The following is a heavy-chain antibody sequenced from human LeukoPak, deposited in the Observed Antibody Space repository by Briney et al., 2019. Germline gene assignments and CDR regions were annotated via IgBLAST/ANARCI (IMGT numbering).Heavy chain of an antibody. Sequence: ALVKVSCKASGYTFTSYGISWVRQAPGQGLEWMGWISAYNGNTNYAQKLQGRVTMTTDTSTSTAYMELRSLRSDDTAVYYCARDSSSWLYYYYYGMDVWGQGTTVTVSS. CDR3: ARDSSSWLYYYYYGMDV. CDR2: ISAYNGNT. V-gene: IGHV1-18*01. D-gene: IGHD6-13*01. CDR1: GYTFTSYG. J-gene: IGHJ6*02.